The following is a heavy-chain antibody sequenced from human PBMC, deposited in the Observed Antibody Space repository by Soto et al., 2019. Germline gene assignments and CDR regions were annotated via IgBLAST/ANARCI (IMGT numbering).Heavy chain of an antibody. V-gene: IGHV3-23*01. Sequence: EVQLLESGGDLVQPGGSLRLSCAASGFTFSNYAMTWVRQAPGKGLEWVSAVTGSSGSTYYADSVKGRFTISRDNSKNTLFLQMNSLRAEDTAVYFCAKKYHYGSGTDGYFDYWGQGTLVTVSS. D-gene: IGHD3-10*01. CDR1: GFTFSNYA. CDR2: VTGSSGST. J-gene: IGHJ4*02. CDR3: AKKYHYGSGTDGYFDY.